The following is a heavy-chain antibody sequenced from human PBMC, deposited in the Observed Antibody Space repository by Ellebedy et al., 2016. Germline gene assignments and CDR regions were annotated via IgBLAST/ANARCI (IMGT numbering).Heavy chain of an antibody. J-gene: IGHJ5*02. CDR1: GYTFFSHN. V-gene: IGHV1-18*01. Sequence: ASVKVSCKASGYTFFSHNINWVRQAPGQGLEWMGWISPYNGHTNYAQKVQGRVTMTTDTSTSTAYMELRSLRSDDTAVYYCARVSQFLDEHWFDPWGQGTLVTVSS. CDR2: ISPYNGHT. CDR3: ARVSQFLDEHWFDP. D-gene: IGHD3/OR15-3a*01.